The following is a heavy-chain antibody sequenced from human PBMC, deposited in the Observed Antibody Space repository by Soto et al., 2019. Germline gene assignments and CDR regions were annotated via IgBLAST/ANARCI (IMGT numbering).Heavy chain of an antibody. D-gene: IGHD3-3*01. V-gene: IGHV3-9*01. Sequence: GGSLRLSCAASGFTFDDYAMHWVRQAPGKGLEWVSGISWNSGSIGYADSVKGRFTISRDNAKNSLYLQMNSLRAEDTALYYCAKAETYYDFWSGYFFWFDPWGQGTLVTVSS. CDR2: ISWNSGSI. CDR1: GFTFDDYA. CDR3: AKAETYYDFWSGYFFWFDP. J-gene: IGHJ5*02.